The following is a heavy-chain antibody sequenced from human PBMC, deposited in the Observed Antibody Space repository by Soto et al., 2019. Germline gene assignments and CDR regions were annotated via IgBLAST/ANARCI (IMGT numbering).Heavy chain of an antibody. D-gene: IGHD3-10*01. V-gene: IGHV3-9*01. CDR1: GFTFDDYA. Sequence: EVQLVESGGGLVQPGRSLRLSCAASGFTFDDYAMHWVRQAPGKGLEWVSGISWNSGSIGYADSVKGRFTISRDNAKNSLYLQMNSLRAEDTALYYCAKAFYGSGSYIDYWGQGTLVTVSS. CDR2: ISWNSGSI. J-gene: IGHJ4*02. CDR3: AKAFYGSGSYIDY.